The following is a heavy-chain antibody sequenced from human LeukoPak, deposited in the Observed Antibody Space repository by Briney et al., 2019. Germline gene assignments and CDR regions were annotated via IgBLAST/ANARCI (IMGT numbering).Heavy chain of an antibody. Sequence: GESLKISCKGSGYSFTSYWIGWVRQMPGKGLEWMGIIYPGVSDTRYSPSFQGQVTISADKSISTAYLQWSSLKASDTAMYYCARAPYQLPRTRHYYYGMDVWGQGTTVTVSS. CDR1: GYSFTSYW. D-gene: IGHD2-2*01. CDR3: ARAPYQLPRTRHYYYGMDV. J-gene: IGHJ6*02. CDR2: IYPGVSDT. V-gene: IGHV5-51*01.